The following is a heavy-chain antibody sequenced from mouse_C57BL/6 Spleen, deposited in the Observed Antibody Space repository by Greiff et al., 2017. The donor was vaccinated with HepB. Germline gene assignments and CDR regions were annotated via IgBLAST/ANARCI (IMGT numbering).Heavy chain of an antibody. V-gene: IGHV1-19*01. D-gene: IGHD2-1*01. CDR1: GYTFTDYY. CDR3: ARGGGNSPYAMDY. Sequence: VQLKQSGPVLVKPGASVKMSCKASGYTFTDYYMNWVKQSHGKSLEWIGVINPYNGGTSYNQKFKGKATLTVDKSSSTAYMELNSLTSEDSAVYYCARGGGNSPYAMDYWGQGTSVTVSS. CDR2: INPYNGGT. J-gene: IGHJ4*01.